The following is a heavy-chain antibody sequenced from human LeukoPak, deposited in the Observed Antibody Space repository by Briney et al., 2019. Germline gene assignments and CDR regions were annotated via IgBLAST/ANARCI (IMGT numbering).Heavy chain of an antibody. CDR2: ISSSGSTI. V-gene: IGHV3-48*04. D-gene: IGHD3-22*01. J-gene: IGHJ4*02. CDR1: GFTFSSYS. Sequence: PGGSLRLSCAASGFTFSSYSMNWVRQAPGKGLEWVSYISSSGSTIYYADSVKGRFTISRDTAKNSLYLQMNSLRAEDTAVYYCARDPRYYDSSGYYPSGDGSVYYFDYWGQGTLVTVSS. CDR3: ARDPRYYDSSGYYPSGDGSVYYFDY.